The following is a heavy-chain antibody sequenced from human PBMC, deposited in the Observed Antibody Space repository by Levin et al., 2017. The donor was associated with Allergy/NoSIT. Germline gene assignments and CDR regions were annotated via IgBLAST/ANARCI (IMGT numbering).Heavy chain of an antibody. CDR1: GSSLSAYG. CDR3: AKDRAENCESCGQTVSYFYFYGMDV. V-gene: IGHV3-30*18. Sequence: PGGSLRLSCAASGSSLSAYGMHWVRQAPGKGQEWVAVISYDGNNKYYVGSVRGRFTISRDNSKNTLYLQMNSLRPEDTAVYYCAKDRAENCESCGQTVSYFYFYGMDVWGQGTTVTVSS. CDR2: ISYDGNNK. D-gene: IGHD3-22*01. J-gene: IGHJ6*02.